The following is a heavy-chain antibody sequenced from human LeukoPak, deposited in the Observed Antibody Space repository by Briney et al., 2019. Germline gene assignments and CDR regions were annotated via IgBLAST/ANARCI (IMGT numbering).Heavy chain of an antibody. CDR1: GYSISSGYY. V-gene: IGHV4-38-2*02. CDR3: VRAGIGNYYDSSGYYPYFGY. CDR2: IYHSGST. D-gene: IGHD3-22*01. Sequence: SETLSLTCTVSGYSISSGYYWGWIRQPPGKGLEWIGSIYHSGSTYYNPSLKSRVTISVDTSKNQFSLKLSSVTAADTAVYYCVRAGIGNYYDSSGYYPYFGYWGQGTLVTVSS. J-gene: IGHJ4*02.